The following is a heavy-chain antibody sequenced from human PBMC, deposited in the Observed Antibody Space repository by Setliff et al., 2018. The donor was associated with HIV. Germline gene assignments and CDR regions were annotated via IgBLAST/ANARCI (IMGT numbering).Heavy chain of an antibody. V-gene: IGHV3-23*01. CDR3: AKETFYYDSSGYWPEPGYYFDY. D-gene: IGHD3-22*01. CDR2: ISGSAGST. J-gene: IGHJ4*02. Sequence: LRLSCAASGFTFSSYAMNWVRQAPGKGLEWVSSISGSAGSTYYADSVKGRFTISRDNSKNTLYLQMNSLRAEDTAVYYCAKETFYYDSSGYWPEPGYYFDYWGQGTLVTVSS. CDR1: GFTFSSYA.